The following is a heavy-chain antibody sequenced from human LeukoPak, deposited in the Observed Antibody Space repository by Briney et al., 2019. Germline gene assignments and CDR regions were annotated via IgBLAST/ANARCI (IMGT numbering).Heavy chain of an antibody. CDR3: AKGGDIVVVPAAILDY. V-gene: IGHV3-23*01. CDR2: IRGSGGST. Sequence: GSLRPFCAASGFTFSSYAMSWVRQAPGKGVGWVSAIRGSGGSTYYADSVKGRFTISRDNSKNTLYLQMNSLRAEDTAVYYCAKGGDIVVVPAAILDYWGQGTLVTVSS. J-gene: IGHJ4*02. D-gene: IGHD2-2*02. CDR1: GFTFSSYA.